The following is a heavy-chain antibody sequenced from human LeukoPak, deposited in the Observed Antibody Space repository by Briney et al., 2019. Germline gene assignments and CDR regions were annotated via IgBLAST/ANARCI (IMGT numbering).Heavy chain of an antibody. D-gene: IGHD3-3*01. CDR3: ARVRPYYDFWSGEKYTDAFDI. Sequence: PSETLSLTCTVSGGSISSGGYYWSWIRQHTGKGLEWIGYIYYSGSTDYNPSLKSRVTISVDTSKNQFSLKLSSVTAADTAVYYCARVRPYYDFWSGEKYTDAFDIWGQGTMVTVSS. J-gene: IGHJ3*02. CDR1: GGSISSGGYY. V-gene: IGHV4-31*03. CDR2: IYYSGST.